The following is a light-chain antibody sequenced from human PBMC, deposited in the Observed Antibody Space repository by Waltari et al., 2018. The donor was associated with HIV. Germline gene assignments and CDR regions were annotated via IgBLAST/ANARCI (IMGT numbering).Light chain of an antibody. CDR3: NSRDSSGNHLVV. CDR1: SLSSYY. CDR2: GKN. J-gene: IGLJ2*01. V-gene: IGLV3-19*01. Sequence: SSELTQDPAVSVALGPTVRFTCQGDSLSSYYARWYQQKPGQAPVLVIYGKNNRPSGIPDRFSGSSSGNTASLTITGAQAEDEADYYCNSRDSSGNHLVVFGGGTKLTVL.